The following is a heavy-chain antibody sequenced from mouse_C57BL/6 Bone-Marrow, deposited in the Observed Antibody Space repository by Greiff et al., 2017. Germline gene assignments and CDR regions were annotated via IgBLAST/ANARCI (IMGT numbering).Heavy chain of an antibody. J-gene: IGHJ4*01. CDR2: ISDGGSYT. CDR3: ARDQEYYGSSP. V-gene: IGHV5-4*01. CDR1: GFTFSSYA. D-gene: IGHD1-1*01. Sequence: DVKLVESGGGLVKPGGSLKLSCAASGFTFSSYAMSWVRQTPEKRLEWVATISDGGSYTYYPDNVKGRFTISRDNAKNNLYLQMSHLKSEDTAMYYCARDQEYYGSSPWGQGTSVTVSS.